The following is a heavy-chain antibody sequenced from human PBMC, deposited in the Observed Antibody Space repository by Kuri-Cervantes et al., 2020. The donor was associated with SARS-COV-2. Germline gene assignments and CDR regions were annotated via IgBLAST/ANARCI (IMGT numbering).Heavy chain of an antibody. J-gene: IGHJ6*02. Sequence: KVSCKGSGYSFTSYWISWVRQMPGKGLEWMGRIDPSDSYTNYSPSFQGHVTISADKSISTAYLQWSSLKASDTAMYYCARKGGEVGATLYGMDVWGQGTTVTVSS. CDR1: GYSFTSYW. D-gene: IGHD1-26*01. CDR3: ARKGGEVGATLYGMDV. V-gene: IGHV5-10-1*01. CDR2: IDPSDSYT.